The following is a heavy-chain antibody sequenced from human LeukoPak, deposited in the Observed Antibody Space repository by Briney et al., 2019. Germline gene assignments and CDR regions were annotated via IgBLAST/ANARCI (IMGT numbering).Heavy chain of an antibody. CDR1: GFPFSSYG. CDR2: LVYDARS. D-gene: IGHD6-19*01. J-gene: IGHJ4*02. V-gene: IGHV3-33*01. Sequence: PGGSPRLSCAASGFPFSSYGMHWGRQSPGHRLEWVARLVYDARSDYANSVKGRLSISRDDSKNTLFLDMSNLRVEDTALYYCARDLSAAFDFWGQGVLVTVSS. CDR3: ARDLSAAFDF.